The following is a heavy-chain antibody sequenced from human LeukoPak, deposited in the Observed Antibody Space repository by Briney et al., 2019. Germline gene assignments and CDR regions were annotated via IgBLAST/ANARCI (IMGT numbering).Heavy chain of an antibody. CDR1: GYTFTGYY. V-gene: IGHV1-2*02. CDR3: ARDQPYYDSSGYFPPGWFDP. CDR2: INPNSGGT. Sequence: ASVKVSCKASGYTFTGYYMHWVRQAPAQGLEWMGWINPNSGGTNYAQKFQGRVTMTRDTSISTAYMELSRLRSDDTAVYYCARDQPYYDSSGYFPPGWFDPWGQGTLVTVSS. D-gene: IGHD3-22*01. J-gene: IGHJ5*02.